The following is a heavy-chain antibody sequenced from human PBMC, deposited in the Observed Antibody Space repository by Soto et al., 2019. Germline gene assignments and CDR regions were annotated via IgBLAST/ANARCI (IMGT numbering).Heavy chain of an antibody. CDR3: ARAPIGDGYNRSWYFEV. J-gene: IGHJ2*01. CDR2: IWYDGSNK. Sequence: QVQLVESGGGVVQPGRSLRLSCAASGFTFSSYGMHWVRQAPGKGLEWVAVIWYDGSNKYYADSVKGRFTISKNNSKKTLYLQMNRRRGKASAVYYCARAPIGDGYNRSWYFEVWVSGTLVMVSS. V-gene: IGHV3-33*01. CDR1: GFTFSSYG. D-gene: IGHD3-10*01.